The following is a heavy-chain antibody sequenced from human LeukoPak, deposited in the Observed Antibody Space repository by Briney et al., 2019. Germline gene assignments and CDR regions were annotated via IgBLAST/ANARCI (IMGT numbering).Heavy chain of an antibody. CDR3: ARGQAGTSWFDP. CDR2: INSDGSST. CDR1: GFTFSSYR. V-gene: IGHV3-74*01. D-gene: IGHD1-14*01. Sequence: GGSLRLSCAASGFTFSSYRMYWVRQAPGKGLVWVSRINSDGSSTTYADSVKGRFTISRDNAKNTLYLQMNSLRDEDMAVYFCARGQAGTSWFDPWGQGTLVTVSS. J-gene: IGHJ5*02.